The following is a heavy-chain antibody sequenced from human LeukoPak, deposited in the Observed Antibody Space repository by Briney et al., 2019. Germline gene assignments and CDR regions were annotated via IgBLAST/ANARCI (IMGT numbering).Heavy chain of an antibody. CDR3: ARAKRTPGPTSYYVDY. CDR1: GGSFSGYY. CDR2: INHSGST. D-gene: IGHD1-14*01. J-gene: IGHJ4*02. V-gene: IGHV4-34*01. Sequence: SETLSLTCAVYGGSFSGYYWSWIRQPPGKGLEWIGEINHSGSTNYNPSLKSRVTISVDTSKNQFSLKLSSVTAADTAVYYCARAKRTPGPTSYYVDYWGQGTLVTVSS.